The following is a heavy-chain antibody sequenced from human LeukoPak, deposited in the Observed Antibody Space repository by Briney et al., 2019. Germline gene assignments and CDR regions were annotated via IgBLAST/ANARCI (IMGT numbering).Heavy chain of an antibody. CDR3: VRESSGWYYFDY. J-gene: IGHJ4*02. D-gene: IGHD6-19*01. CDR2: INSDGSST. V-gene: IGHV3-74*01. CDR1: GFTFSSNW. Sequence: PGGSLRLSCAASGFTFSSNWMHWVRQTPGKGLVWVSRINSDGSSTSYADSVKGRFTISRDNAKNTLYLQMNSLRAEDTAVHYCVRESSGWYYFDYWGQGTPVTVPS.